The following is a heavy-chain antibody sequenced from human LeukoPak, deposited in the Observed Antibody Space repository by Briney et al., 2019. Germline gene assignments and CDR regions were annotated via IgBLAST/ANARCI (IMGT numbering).Heavy chain of an antibody. CDR3: ARVGRYYDSSGYPFDY. D-gene: IGHD3-22*01. CDR2: IYYSGST. CDR1: GGSISSYY. Sequence: SEALSLTCTVSGGSISSYYWSWIQQPPGKGLEWIGYIYYSGSTNYNPSLKSRVTISVDTSKNQFSLKLSSVTAADTAVYYCARVGRYYDSSGYPFDYWGQGTLVTVSS. J-gene: IGHJ4*02. V-gene: IGHV4-59*01.